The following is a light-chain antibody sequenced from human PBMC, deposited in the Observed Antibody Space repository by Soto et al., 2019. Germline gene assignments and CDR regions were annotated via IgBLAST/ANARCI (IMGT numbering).Light chain of an antibody. CDR3: QQSETYPLT. CDR1: QTISTW. CDR2: DAS. V-gene: IGKV1-5*01. J-gene: IGKJ5*01. Sequence: DIQMTQSPSTLSASVGYRFTITCRASQTISTWLAWYQHKPGKAPNLLIYDASTLMSGVPSRFSGSGSGTEFTLTISSLQPGDFATYYCQQSETYPLTFGQGTRLEIK.